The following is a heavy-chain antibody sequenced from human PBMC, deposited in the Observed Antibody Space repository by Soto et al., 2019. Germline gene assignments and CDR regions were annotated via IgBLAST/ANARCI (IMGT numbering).Heavy chain of an antibody. CDR3: ARGDGVVVAATAY. CDR1: GGSISSGDYY. CDR2: IYYSGTT. D-gene: IGHD2-15*01. V-gene: IGHV4-30-4*01. J-gene: IGHJ4*02. Sequence: QGQLQESGPGLVKPSQTLSLTCTVSGGSISSGDYYWSWIRQPPGKGLEWVGYIYYSGTTCYNPSLKSRVTISVDTSKHQFSLKLSSVTAADTAVYYCARGDGVVVAATAYWGKGTLVTVSS.